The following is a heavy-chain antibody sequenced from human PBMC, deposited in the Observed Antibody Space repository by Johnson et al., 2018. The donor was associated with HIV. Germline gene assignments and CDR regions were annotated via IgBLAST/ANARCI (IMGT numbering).Heavy chain of an antibody. CDR2: ISYDGSNK. D-gene: IGHD3-16*01. V-gene: IGHV3-30*14. CDR1: GFTFSSYA. Sequence: QVQLVESGGGVVQPGRSLRLSCAASGFTFSSYAMHWVRQAPGKGLEWVAVISYDGSNKYYADSVKGRFTISRDNSKNTLYLQMNSLRAEGTAVYYCAREGDGGAFDIWGQGTMVTVSS. J-gene: IGHJ3*02. CDR3: AREGDGGAFDI.